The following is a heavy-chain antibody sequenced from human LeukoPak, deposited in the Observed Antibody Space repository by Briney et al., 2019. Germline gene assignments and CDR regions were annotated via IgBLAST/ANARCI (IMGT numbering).Heavy chain of an antibody. Sequence: PGGSLRLSCVASGFTFDEYGMHWVRQVPGKGLEWVSGITYNSGSVNYVDSVKGRFSISRDNAKNSLYLQMNSLRTEDTAFYYCTKGASATWYPYFDSWGQGTLVTVSS. J-gene: IGHJ4*02. CDR2: ITYNSGSV. CDR3: TKGASATWYPYFDS. CDR1: GFTFDEYG. V-gene: IGHV3-9*01. D-gene: IGHD6-13*01.